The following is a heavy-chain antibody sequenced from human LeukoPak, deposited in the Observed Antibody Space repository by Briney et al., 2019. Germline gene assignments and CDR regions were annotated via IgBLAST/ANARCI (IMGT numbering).Heavy chain of an antibody. J-gene: IGHJ6*02. Sequence: PSETLSLTCAVYGGSFSGYYWSWIRQPPGKGLEWIGEINHSGSTNYNPSLKSRVTISVDTSKNQFSLKLSSVTAADTAVYYCARGLRGDFWSGYYFGYYYGMDVRGQGTTVTVSS. D-gene: IGHD3-3*01. V-gene: IGHV4-34*01. CDR3: ARGLRGDFWSGYYFGYYYGMDV. CDR2: INHSGST. CDR1: GGSFSGYY.